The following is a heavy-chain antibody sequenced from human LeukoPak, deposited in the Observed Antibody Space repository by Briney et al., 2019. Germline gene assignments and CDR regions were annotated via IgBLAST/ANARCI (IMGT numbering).Heavy chain of an antibody. CDR1: GFTFSSYS. CDR3: ARDDGYCSGGSCYLRNYFDY. D-gene: IGHD2-15*01. V-gene: IGHV3-21*01. J-gene: IGHJ4*02. Sequence: GGSLRLSCAASGFTFSSYSMNWVRQAPGKGLEWVSSISSSSSYIYYADSVKGRFTISRDNAKNSLYLQMNSLRAEDTAVYYCARDDGYCSGGSCYLRNYFDYWGQGTVVTVSS. CDR2: ISSSSSYI.